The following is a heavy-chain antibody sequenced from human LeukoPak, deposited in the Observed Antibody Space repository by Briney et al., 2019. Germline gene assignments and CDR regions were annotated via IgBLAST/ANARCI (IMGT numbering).Heavy chain of an antibody. CDR3: TKYDTSVNFDY. D-gene: IGHD3-22*01. CDR2: IKSKTDGGTT. Sequence: KPGGSLRLSCVASGFTFTNAWMSWVRQAPGKGPEWVGHIKSKTDGGTTDYAAPVKGRFIISRDDSTHTLYLQMNSLKTDDTAVYYCTKYDTSVNFDYWGQGTLVTVSS. CDR1: GFTFTNAW. V-gene: IGHV3-15*01. J-gene: IGHJ4*02.